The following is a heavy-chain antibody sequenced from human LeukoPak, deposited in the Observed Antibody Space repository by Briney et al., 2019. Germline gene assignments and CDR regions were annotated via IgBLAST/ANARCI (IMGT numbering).Heavy chain of an antibody. D-gene: IGHD3-9*01. V-gene: IGHV3-49*03. J-gene: IGHJ4*02. CDR2: IRSKAYSGTT. CDR3: TRDNHHYDILTGYYTGPFDY. CDR1: GFTFGDYA. Sequence: GGSLRLSCTASGFTFGDYAMSWFRQAPGKGLEWVGFIRSKAYSGTTEYAASVKGRFTISRDDSKSIAYLQMNSLKTEDTAVYYCTRDNHHYDILTGYYTGPFDYWGQGTLVTVSS.